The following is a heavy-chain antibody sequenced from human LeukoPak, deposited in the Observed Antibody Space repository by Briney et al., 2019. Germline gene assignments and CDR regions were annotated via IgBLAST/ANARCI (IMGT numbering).Heavy chain of an antibody. Sequence: QPGGSLRLSCAASGFTFSSYAVHWVRQAPGKGLEWVAVMSYDGSNKYYTDSVKGRFTISRDNSKKTLYLQMNSLRAEDTAVYTCAKDLTYGHDWNYRYSYYGMDVWGQGTTVTVSS. CDR1: GFTFSSYA. V-gene: IGHV3-30-3*01. J-gene: IGHJ6*02. D-gene: IGHD1-7*01. CDR2: MSYDGSNK. CDR3: AKDLTYGHDWNYRYSYYGMDV.